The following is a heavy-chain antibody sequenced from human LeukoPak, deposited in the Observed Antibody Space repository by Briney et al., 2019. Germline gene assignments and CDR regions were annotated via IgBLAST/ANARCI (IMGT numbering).Heavy chain of an antibody. Sequence: RAGGSLRLSCAASGFTFSSYAMSWVRQAPGKGLEWVSVISGSGGSTYYADSVKGRFTISRDNAKNSLYLQMNSLRAEDTAVYYCARDSYCSSTSCYVSPIDYWGQGTLVTVSS. CDR2: ISGSGGST. CDR1: GFTFSSYA. J-gene: IGHJ4*02. CDR3: ARDSYCSSTSCYVSPIDY. D-gene: IGHD2-2*01. V-gene: IGHV3-23*01.